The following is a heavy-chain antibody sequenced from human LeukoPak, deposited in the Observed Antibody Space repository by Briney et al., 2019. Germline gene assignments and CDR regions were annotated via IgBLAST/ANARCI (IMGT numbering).Heavy chain of an antibody. J-gene: IGHJ3*02. CDR3: ARVGYDSSGYYLNDAFDI. CDR2: IYTSGST. V-gene: IGHV4-4*07. Sequence: PSETLSLTCTVSGGSISSYYWSWIRQPAGKGLEWIGRIYTSGSTNYNPSLKSRVTMSVDTSKNQFSLKLSSVTAADTAVYYCARVGYDSSGYYLNDAFDIWGQGTMVTVSS. CDR1: GGSISSYY. D-gene: IGHD3-22*01.